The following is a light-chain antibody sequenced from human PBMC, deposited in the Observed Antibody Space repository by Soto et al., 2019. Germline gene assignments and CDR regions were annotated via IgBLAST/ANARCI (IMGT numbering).Light chain of an antibody. Sequence: QSALAQPASVSGSPGLSITISCAGTLTDVSAYNYVSWYQQRTGKAPKLMSYEVSNRPSGVSNRFSGSESGNKASLTISGLQAEDEGDYYCSSYTTSNTLVFGTGTKGTAL. CDR1: LTDVSAYNY. J-gene: IGLJ1*01. V-gene: IGLV2-14*01. CDR3: SSYTTSNTLV. CDR2: EVS.